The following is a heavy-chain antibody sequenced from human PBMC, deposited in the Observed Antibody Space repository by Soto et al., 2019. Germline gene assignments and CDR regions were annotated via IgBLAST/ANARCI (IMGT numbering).Heavy chain of an antibody. CDR2: ISGSGGST. CDR1: GFTFTNYP. V-gene: IGHV3-23*01. Sequence: EVQVLDSGGGLVQPGGSLRLSCAASGFTFTNYPMAWVRQAPAKGLEWVSTISGSGGSTLYADSVKGRFTISRDNSKNTVYLQMNSLRVEDTAVYYCAKRPLKFEGSYFDYWGQGTLVTVSS. D-gene: IGHD3-10*01. J-gene: IGHJ4*02. CDR3: AKRPLKFEGSYFDY.